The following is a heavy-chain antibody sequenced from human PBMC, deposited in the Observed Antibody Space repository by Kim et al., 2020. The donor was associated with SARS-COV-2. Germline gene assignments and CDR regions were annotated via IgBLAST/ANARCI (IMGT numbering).Heavy chain of an antibody. V-gene: IGHV3-21*01. D-gene: IGHD2-21*01. J-gene: IGHJ4*02. CDR3: AREKIRRAPLLIDY. Sequence: ASSGEGRFTISRDTARNSRSLQVNSLRAEDTAVYYCAREKIRRAPLLIDYWGQGTLVTVSS.